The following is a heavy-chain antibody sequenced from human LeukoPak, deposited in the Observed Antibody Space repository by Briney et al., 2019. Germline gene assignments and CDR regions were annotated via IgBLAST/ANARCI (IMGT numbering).Heavy chain of an antibody. CDR1: GFTFSSYS. V-gene: IGHV3-21*04. D-gene: IGHD6-13*01. CDR2: ISSSSSYI. CDR3: TKELVSRSSLTFDY. Sequence: GGSLRLSCAASGFTFSSYSMNWVRQAPGKGLEWVSSISSSSSYIYYADSVKGRFTISRDNAKNSLYLQMNTLRAEDTAVYYCTKELVSRSSLTFDYWGQGTLVTVSS. J-gene: IGHJ4*02.